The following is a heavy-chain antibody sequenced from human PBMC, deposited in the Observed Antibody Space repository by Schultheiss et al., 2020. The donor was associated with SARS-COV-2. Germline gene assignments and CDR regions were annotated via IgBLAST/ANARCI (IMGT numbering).Heavy chain of an antibody. CDR3: ARDVSGKEDY. Sequence: GSLRLSCAASGFNFRIYSLTWVRQAPGKGLEWVSYISGGSETIHYADSVKGRFTISRDNAKKTLYLQMNSLRGDDTAVYYCARDVSGKEDYWGQGTLVTVSS. CDR2: ISGGSETI. J-gene: IGHJ4*02. V-gene: IGHV3-48*04. D-gene: IGHD3-16*01. CDR1: GFNFRIYS.